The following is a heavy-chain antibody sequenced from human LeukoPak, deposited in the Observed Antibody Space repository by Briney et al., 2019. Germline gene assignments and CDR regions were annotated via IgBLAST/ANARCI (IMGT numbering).Heavy chain of an antibody. CDR2: IRQDGDTK. CDR3: ARDYYGSGSYYNELYYYGMDV. CDR1: GFPFNAYW. V-gene: IGHV3-7*01. J-gene: IGHJ6*02. Sequence: KTGGSLRLSCAASGFPFNAYWMTWVRQAPGKGLEWVASIRQDGDTKYYVDSVKGRFTISGDNAKNSLYLQMNSLRAEDTAVYYCARDYYGSGSYYNELYYYGMDVWGQGTTVTVSS. D-gene: IGHD3-10*01.